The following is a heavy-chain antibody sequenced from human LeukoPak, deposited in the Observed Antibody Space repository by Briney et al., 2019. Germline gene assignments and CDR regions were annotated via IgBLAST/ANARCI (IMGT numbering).Heavy chain of an antibody. J-gene: IGHJ4*02. CDR1: GFTVSGNY. D-gene: IGHD1-26*01. Sequence: GGSLRLSCAVSGFTVSGNYMSWVRQAPRKGLEWVSLIYSGGTTYYADSVKGRFTISRDNAKNSLFLQMNSLRAEDTAVYYCARRRYSGSSQHFDYWGQGALVTVSS. V-gene: IGHV3-53*01. CDR3: ARRRYSGSSQHFDY. CDR2: IYSGGTT.